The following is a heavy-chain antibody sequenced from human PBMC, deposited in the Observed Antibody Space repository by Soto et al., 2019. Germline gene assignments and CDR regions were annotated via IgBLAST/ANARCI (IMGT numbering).Heavy chain of an antibody. CDR1: GGPIGISGFY. D-gene: IGHD7-27*01. CDR2: VYFSGST. J-gene: IGHJ4*02. V-gene: IGHV4-39*01. Sequence: QVQLQESGPGLVKASETLSLTCSVSGGPIGISGFYWAWIRQPPGKGLEWIGSVYFSGSTTYNPSLRSLRSRVTISVDTSTNHFSLKLSSVTAADTAVYYCARHSTWGSQSADDWGQGTLVSVSS. CDR3: ARHSTWGSQSADD.